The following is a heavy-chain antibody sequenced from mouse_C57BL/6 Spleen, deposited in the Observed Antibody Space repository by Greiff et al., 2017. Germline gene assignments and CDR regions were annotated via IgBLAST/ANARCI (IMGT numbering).Heavy chain of an antibody. J-gene: IGHJ4*01. CDR1: GYTFTDHY. V-gene: IGHV1-26*01. CDR2: INPNNGGT. Sequence: VQLQQSGPELVKPGASVKISCKASGYTFTDHYMNWVKQSHGKSLEWIGDINPNNGGTSYNQKFKGKATLTVDKSSSTAYMELRSLTSADSAVYYCARTRGYYWGQGTSVTVSS. CDR3: ARTRGYY.